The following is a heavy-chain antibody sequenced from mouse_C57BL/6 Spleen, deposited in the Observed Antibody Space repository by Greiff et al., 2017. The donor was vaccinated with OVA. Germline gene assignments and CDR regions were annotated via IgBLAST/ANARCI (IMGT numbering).Heavy chain of an antibody. CDR2: IHPSNSDT. D-gene: IGHD1-1*01. CDR1: GYTFTSYW. J-gene: IGHJ1*03. Sequence: QVQLQQPGAELVKPGASVKVSCKASGYTFTSYWMHWVKQRPGQGLEWIGRIHPSNSDTNYNQKFKGKATLTVDKSSSTAYMQLSSLTSEDSAVYYCAITTTVVARYWYFDVWGTGTTVTVSS. CDR3: AITTTVVARYWYFDV. V-gene: IGHV1-74*01.